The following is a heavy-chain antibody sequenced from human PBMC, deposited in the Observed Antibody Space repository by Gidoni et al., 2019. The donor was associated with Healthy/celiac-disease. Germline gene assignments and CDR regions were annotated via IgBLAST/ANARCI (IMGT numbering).Heavy chain of an antibody. J-gene: IGHJ6*02. Sequence: EVQLVESGGGLVKPGGSLRLSCAASGFTFSSYSMNWVRQAPGKGLEWFSSISSSSSYIYYADSVKGRFTISRDNAKNSLYLQMNSLRAEDTAVYYCARPYYYGSGSYYNFYYYGMDVWGQGTTVTVSS. CDR1: GFTFSSYS. V-gene: IGHV3-21*01. CDR2: ISSSSSYI. CDR3: ARPYYYGSGSYYNFYYYGMDV. D-gene: IGHD3-10*01.